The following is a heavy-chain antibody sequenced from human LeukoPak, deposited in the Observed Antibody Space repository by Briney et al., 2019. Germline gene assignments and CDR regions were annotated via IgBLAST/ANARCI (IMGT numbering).Heavy chain of an antibody. CDR1: GYTFTSYG. D-gene: IGHD3-16*02. J-gene: IGHJ5*02. Sequence: ASVKVSCKASGYTFTSYGISWVRQAPGQGLEWMGWISAYNGNTNYAQKLQGRVTMTTDTSTSTAYMELRSLRSDDTAVYYCARDPSKITFGGVIVLSYWFDPWGQGTLVTVSS. CDR3: ARDPSKITFGGVIVLSYWFDP. V-gene: IGHV1-18*01. CDR2: ISAYNGNT.